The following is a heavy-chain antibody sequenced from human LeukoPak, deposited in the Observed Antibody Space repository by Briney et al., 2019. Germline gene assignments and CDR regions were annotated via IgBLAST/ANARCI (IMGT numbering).Heavy chain of an antibody. J-gene: IGHJ6*03. CDR3: ARVVSGDYYYYMDV. D-gene: IGHD2-21*02. CDR2: INHNGNT. CDR1: VGSFSGYH. Sequence: PSETLSLTCAVYVGSFSGYHWSWIRQAPGKGLEWIGEINHNGNTNYKSSLKSRVTISADRSKNQFSLKMTSLTAADTAVYYCARVVSGDYYYYMDVWGKGTTVTVSS. V-gene: IGHV4-34*01.